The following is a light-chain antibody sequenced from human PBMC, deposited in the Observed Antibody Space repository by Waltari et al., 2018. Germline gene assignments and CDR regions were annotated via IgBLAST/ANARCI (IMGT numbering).Light chain of an antibody. V-gene: IGKV3D-15*01. CDR1: QSVSSS. J-gene: IGKJ2*03. CDR3: LQRSNWPYS. Sequence: EIVMTQSPATLSLSPGERATLSCRASQSVSSSLAWYQQKPGQAPRLLIYGASSRATGIPDRFSGSGSGTDFTLTISSLEPEDVGVYYCLQRSNWPYSFGQGIKVEIK. CDR2: GAS.